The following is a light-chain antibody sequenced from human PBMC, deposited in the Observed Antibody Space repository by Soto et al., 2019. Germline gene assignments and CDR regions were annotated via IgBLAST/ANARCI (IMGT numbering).Light chain of an antibody. CDR3: QQRSNWPT. J-gene: IGKJ5*01. Sequence: EIVLTPSPTTLSLSPWEGATLCCRASQSVSSYLAWYQQKPGQAPRLLIYDASNRATGIPARFSGSGSGTDFTLTISSLEPEDFAVYYCQQRSNWPTFGQGTRLEI. CDR1: QSVSSY. CDR2: DAS. V-gene: IGKV3-11*01.